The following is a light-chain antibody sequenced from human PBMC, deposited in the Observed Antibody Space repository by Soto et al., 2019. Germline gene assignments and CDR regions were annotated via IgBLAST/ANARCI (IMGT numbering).Light chain of an antibody. CDR3: SSYTSSSTYV. CDR1: SSDVGGYNY. Sequence: QSALTQPASVSGSPGQSITISCTGTSSDVGGYNYVSWYQQHPGKAPKLMIYEVSNRPLGVSNRFSGSKSGNTASLTISGLQAEEEADYYCSSYTSSSTYVFGTGTKLTVL. J-gene: IGLJ1*01. CDR2: EVS. V-gene: IGLV2-14*01.